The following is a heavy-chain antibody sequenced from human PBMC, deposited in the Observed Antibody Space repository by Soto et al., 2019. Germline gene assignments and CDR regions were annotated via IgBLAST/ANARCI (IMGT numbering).Heavy chain of an antibody. CDR3: VRVVAIPGYPDN. CDR2: IVPIVDTS. J-gene: IGHJ4*02. CDR1: GGTFSSYA. V-gene: IGHV1-69*13. Sequence: ASVKVSCKTSGGTFSSYAISWVRQAPGQGLEWMGGIVPIVDTSTYAQKFQGRVTITADESTSTVYMELSSLRSDDTAVYYCVRVVAIPGYPDNWRQGTLVTSPQ. D-gene: IGHD5-12*01.